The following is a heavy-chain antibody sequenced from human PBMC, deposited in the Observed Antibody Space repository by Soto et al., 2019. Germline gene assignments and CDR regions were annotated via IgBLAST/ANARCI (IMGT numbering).Heavy chain of an antibody. V-gene: IGHV4-31*03. CDR2: IYYSGST. CDR3: GSDRGWGSKNLLDV. D-gene: IGHD7-27*01. J-gene: IGHJ6*02. Sequence: PSETLSLTCTVSGGSISSGGYYWIWLRPHQGKGLEWIGYIYYSGSTYYNPSLKSRVTISVDTSKNQFSLKLSSVTAADTAVYYCGSDRGWGSKNLLDVWGQRTTVT. CDR1: GGSISSGGYY.